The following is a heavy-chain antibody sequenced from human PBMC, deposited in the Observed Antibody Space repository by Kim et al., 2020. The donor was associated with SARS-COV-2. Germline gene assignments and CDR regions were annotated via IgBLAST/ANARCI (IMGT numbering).Heavy chain of an antibody. J-gene: IGHJ3*02. CDR1: GFTFSSYG. CDR2: ISYDGSNK. D-gene: IGHD1-20*01. V-gene: IGHV3-30*18. Sequence: GGSLRLSCAASGFTFSSYGMHWVRQAPVKGLEWVAVISYDGSNKYYADSVKGRFTISRDNSKNTLYLQMNSLRAEDTAVYYCAKDPAPGYNWNPGAFDIWGQGTMVTVSS. CDR3: AKDPAPGYNWNPGAFDI.